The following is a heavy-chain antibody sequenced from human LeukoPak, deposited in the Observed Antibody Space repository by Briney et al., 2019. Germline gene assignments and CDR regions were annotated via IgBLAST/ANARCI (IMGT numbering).Heavy chain of an antibody. CDR3: ARVGDHYHWYLDV. V-gene: IGHV3-53*01. CDR2: LYSGSTT. J-gene: IGHJ2*01. Sequence: PGGSLTLSCEGSGFSVSTKYMNWGPQAPGKGLEWVSILYSGSTTYYTDSVKGRFTVSRDDSKNTLYLHMNSLGVQDTAVYYCARVGDHYHWYLDVWGRGTLVTVSS. D-gene: IGHD3-10*01. CDR1: GFSVSTKY.